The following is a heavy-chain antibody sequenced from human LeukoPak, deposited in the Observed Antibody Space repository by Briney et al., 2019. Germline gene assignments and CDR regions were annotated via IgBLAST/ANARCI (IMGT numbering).Heavy chain of an antibody. D-gene: IGHD2-2*01. Sequence: SETLSLTCTVSGGSISSSSYYWGRIRQPPGKGLEWIGSIYYSGSTYYNPSLKSRVTISVDTSKNQFSLKLSSVTAADTAVYYCARRVWGVVVPAAPWFDPWGQGTLVTVSS. CDR3: ARRVWGVVVPAAPWFDP. J-gene: IGHJ5*02. CDR2: IYYSGST. CDR1: GGSISSSSYY. V-gene: IGHV4-39*01.